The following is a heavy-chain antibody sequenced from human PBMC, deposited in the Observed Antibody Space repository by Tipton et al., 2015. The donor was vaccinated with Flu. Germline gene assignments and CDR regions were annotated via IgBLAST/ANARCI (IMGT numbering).Heavy chain of an antibody. J-gene: IGHJ3*02. CDR3: AREFVHLGKSAFDI. Sequence: GSLRLSCAASGFTFSDYWMSWMRQAPGKGLEWVANIKEDGSDKYYVDSVKGRFTISRDNAKNSLYLQMNGLRAEDTAVYYCAREFVHLGKSAFDIWGQGTMVTVSS. CDR2: IKEDGSDK. CDR1: GFTFSDYW. D-gene: IGHD3-16*01. V-gene: IGHV3-7*01.